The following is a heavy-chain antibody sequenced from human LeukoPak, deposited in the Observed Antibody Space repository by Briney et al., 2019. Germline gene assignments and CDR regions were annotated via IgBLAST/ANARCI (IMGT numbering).Heavy chain of an antibody. D-gene: IGHD1-7*01. CDR3: ARCPQRTRVYRVDV. Sequence: GGSLRLSCAASGFTFSDYYMSWIRQAPGKGLEWVSYISSSGSTIYYADSVKGRFTISRDNAKNSLYLQMNSLRAEDTAVYYCARCPQRTRVYRVDVWGQGTTVTVSS. V-gene: IGHV3-11*01. CDR1: GFTFSDYY. CDR2: ISSSGSTI. J-gene: IGHJ6*02.